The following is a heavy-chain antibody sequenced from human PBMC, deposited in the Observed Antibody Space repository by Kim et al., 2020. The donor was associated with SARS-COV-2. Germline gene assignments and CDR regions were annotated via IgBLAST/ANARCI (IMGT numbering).Heavy chain of an antibody. J-gene: IGHJ4*02. V-gene: IGHV4-34*01. CDR3: ARGGPTVPDY. CDR1: GGSFSGYY. Sequence: SETLSLTCAVYGGSFSGYYWSWIRQPPGKGLEWIGEINHSGSTNYNPSLKSRVTISVDTSKNQFSLKLSSVTAADTAVYYCARGGPTVPDYWGQGNLVTVSS. CDR2: INHSGST. D-gene: IGHD4-17*01.